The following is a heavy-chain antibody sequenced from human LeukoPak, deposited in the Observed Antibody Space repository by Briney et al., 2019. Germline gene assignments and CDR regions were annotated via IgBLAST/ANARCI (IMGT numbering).Heavy chain of an antibody. CDR3: AKADGDYGGIDY. CDR2: ISYDGSNK. CDR1: GFTFRSYG. Sequence: PGGSLRLSCAASGFTFRSYGMHWVRQAPGKGLEWVAVISYDGSNKYYADSVKGRFTISRDNSKNTLYLQMNSLRAEDTAVYYCAKADGDYGGIDYWGQGTLVTVSS. V-gene: IGHV3-30*18. D-gene: IGHD4-17*01. J-gene: IGHJ4*02.